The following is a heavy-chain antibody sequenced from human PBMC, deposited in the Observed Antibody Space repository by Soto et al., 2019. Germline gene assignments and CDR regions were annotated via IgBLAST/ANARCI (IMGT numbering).Heavy chain of an antibody. Sequence: GGSLRLSCTASGFTFSTYEMNWVRQAAGEGLEWVSYITTSGSTIYYADSVKGRFTISRDNAKNSLYLQMNSLRVEDTAVYYCARRYCSSTSRLMDVWGQGTTVTVSS. CDR2: ITTSGSTI. D-gene: IGHD2-2*01. CDR3: ARRYCSSTSRLMDV. J-gene: IGHJ6*02. V-gene: IGHV3-48*03. CDR1: GFTFSTYE.